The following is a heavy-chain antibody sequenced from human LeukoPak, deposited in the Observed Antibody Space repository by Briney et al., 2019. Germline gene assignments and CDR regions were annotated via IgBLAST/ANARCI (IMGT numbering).Heavy chain of an antibody. D-gene: IGHD6-19*01. CDR3: AKGIYSSGWSYFDY. CDR2: LSGSSITT. Sequence: GGSLRLSCAASGFTFSNSAMSWVRQAPGKGLEWVSTLSGSSITTNYADSVKGRFTISRDNSKNTLYLQMNSLRAEDTAVYYCAKGIYSSGWSYFDYWGHGTLVTVSS. J-gene: IGHJ4*01. V-gene: IGHV3-23*01. CDR1: GFTFSNSA.